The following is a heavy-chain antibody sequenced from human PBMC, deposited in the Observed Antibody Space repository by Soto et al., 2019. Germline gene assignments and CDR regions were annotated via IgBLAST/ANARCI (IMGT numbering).Heavy chain of an antibody. CDR1: GGSFSGYY. CDR3: AVYHYDSGAYYGVFDY. Sequence: QVQLQQWGAGLLKPSETLSLTCAVYGGSFSGYYWSWIRQPPGKGLEWIGEINHSGSTSYNPSLKSRVTISVETSKNQFSLMLSSVTAADTAVYYCAVYHYDSGAYYGVFDYWGQGTLVTVSS. CDR2: INHSGST. D-gene: IGHD3-22*01. V-gene: IGHV4-34*02. J-gene: IGHJ4*02.